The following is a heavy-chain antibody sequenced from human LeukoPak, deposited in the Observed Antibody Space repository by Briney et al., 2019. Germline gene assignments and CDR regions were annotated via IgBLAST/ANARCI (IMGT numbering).Heavy chain of an antibody. D-gene: IGHD3-22*01. J-gene: IGHJ4*02. CDR3: AKVGEDSSGYYWYFDY. CDR1: GFTFSSYS. V-gene: IGHV3-21*04. Sequence: GGSLRLSCAASGFTFSSYSMNWVRQAPGKGLEWVSSISNSSSYIHYADSVKGRFTISRGNAKNSLYLQMNSLRAEDTAVYYCAKVGEDSSGYYWYFDYWGQGTLVTVSS. CDR2: ISNSSSYI.